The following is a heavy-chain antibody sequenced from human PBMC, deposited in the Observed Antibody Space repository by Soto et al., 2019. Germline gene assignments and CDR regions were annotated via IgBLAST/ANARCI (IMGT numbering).Heavy chain of an antibody. CDR1: GGSISSYY. Sequence: SETLSLTCTVSGGSISSYYWSWIRQPPGKGLEWIGYIYYSGNTNYNPSLKSRVTISVDTSKNQFSLKLSSVTAADTAVYYCARDIMGTNNYYCGMDVWGQGTTVTVSS. CDR3: ARDIMGTNNYYCGMDV. V-gene: IGHV4-59*01. J-gene: IGHJ6*02. D-gene: IGHD2-8*01. CDR2: IYYSGNT.